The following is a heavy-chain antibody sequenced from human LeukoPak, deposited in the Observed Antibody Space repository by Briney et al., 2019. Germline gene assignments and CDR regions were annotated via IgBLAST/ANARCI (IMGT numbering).Heavy chain of an antibody. CDR2: ISSSSSYI. CDR3: ARGASGSYDYFDY. CDR1: GFTFSSYS. D-gene: IGHD1-26*01. V-gene: IGHV3-21*01. Sequence: GGSLRLSCAASGFTFSSYSMNWVRQAPGKGLEWVSSISSSSSYIYYADSVKGRFTISRDNAKNSLYLQMNSLRAEDTAVYYCARGASGSYDYFDYWGQGTLVTVSS. J-gene: IGHJ4*02.